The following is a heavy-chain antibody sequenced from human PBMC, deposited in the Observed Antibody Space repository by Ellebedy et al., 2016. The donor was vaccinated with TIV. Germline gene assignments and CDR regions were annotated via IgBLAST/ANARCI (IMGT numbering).Heavy chain of an antibody. CDR1: GFNFDVYG. CDR3: AKDDSVGDTSGYCDS. D-gene: IGHD2-15*01. Sequence: GESLKISCAASGFNFDVYGIHWFRQAPGRGLEWVAVISLDGGNKYYGNSVKGRFTISRDNSRNTVYLQMKTLRAEDTAVYYCAKDDSVGDTSGYCDSWGQGTLVTVSS. V-gene: IGHV3-30*18. CDR2: ISLDGGNK. J-gene: IGHJ4*03.